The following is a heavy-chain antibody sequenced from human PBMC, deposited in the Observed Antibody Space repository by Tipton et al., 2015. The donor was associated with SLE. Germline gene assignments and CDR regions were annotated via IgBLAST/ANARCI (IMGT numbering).Heavy chain of an antibody. Sequence: TLSLTCTVSGGSISSGSYYWSWIRQPPGKGLEWIGEINHSGSTNYSPSLKSRVTISVDTSKNQFSLKLSSVTAADTAVYYCARGYCSGGSCSYWYFDLWGRGTLVTVSS. CDR3: ARGYCSGGSCSYWYFDL. V-gene: IGHV4-39*07. D-gene: IGHD2-15*01. J-gene: IGHJ2*01. CDR2: INHSGST. CDR1: GGSISSGSYY.